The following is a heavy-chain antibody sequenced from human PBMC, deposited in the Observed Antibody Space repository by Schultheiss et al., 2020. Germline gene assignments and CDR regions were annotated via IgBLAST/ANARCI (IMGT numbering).Heavy chain of an antibody. J-gene: IGHJ4*02. CDR1: GYTFTSYG. Sequence: ASVKVSCKASGYTFTSYGISWVRQAPGQGLEWMGWISAYNGNTNYAQKLQGRVTMTTDTSTSTAYMELRSLRSDDTAVYYCARTLATMTALLYLDYWGQGNLVTVSS. CDR2: ISAYNGNT. D-gene: IGHD4-17*01. CDR3: ARTLATMTALLYLDY. V-gene: IGHV1-18*01.